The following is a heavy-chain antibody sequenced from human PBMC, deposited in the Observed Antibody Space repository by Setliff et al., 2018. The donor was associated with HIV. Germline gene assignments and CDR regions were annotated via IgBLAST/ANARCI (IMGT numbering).Heavy chain of an antibody. J-gene: IGHJ4*02. CDR1: GASISSNSYY. CDR2: IYYNGNT. D-gene: IGHD2-2*01. CDR3: ARTHRYCSGNSCSKVSFDS. Sequence: PSETLSLTCSVSGASISSNSYYWGWIRQPPGKGLEWVGSIYYNGNTFYNQSLQSRVTISLDTSKNQFSLNLSSVTAADTAVYYCARTHRYCSGNSCSKVSFDSWGQGALVTVSS. V-gene: IGHV4-39*07.